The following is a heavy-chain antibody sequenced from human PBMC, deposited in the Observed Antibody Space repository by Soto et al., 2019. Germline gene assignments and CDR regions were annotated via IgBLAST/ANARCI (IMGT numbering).Heavy chain of an antibody. Sequence: QVQLQESGPGLVKPSQTLSLTCTVSGGSISSGDYYWSWIRQPPGKVLEWIGYIYHSRSTYYNPSLKSRVTISVDTAKNQFSLKLSSVTAADTAVYYCARERPDGARLDPWGQGTLFSVSS. D-gene: IGHD6-6*01. J-gene: IGHJ5*02. CDR1: GGSISSGDYY. V-gene: IGHV4-30-4*01. CDR3: ARERPDGARLDP. CDR2: IYHSRST.